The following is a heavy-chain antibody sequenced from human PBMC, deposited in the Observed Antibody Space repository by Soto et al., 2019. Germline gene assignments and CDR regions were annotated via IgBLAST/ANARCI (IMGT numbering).Heavy chain of an antibody. CDR3: ARSLLLHLTRSTTFPVGWFDP. V-gene: IGHV4-31*03. CDR2: IYYSGST. D-gene: IGHD2-15*01. J-gene: IGHJ5*02. Sequence: PSETLSLTCTVSGGSISSGGYYWSWIRQHPGKGLEWIGYIYYSGSTYYNPSLKSRVTISVDTSKNQFSLKLSSVTAADTAVYYCARSLLLHLTRSTTFPVGWFDPWGQGTLVTVSS. CDR1: GGSISSGGYY.